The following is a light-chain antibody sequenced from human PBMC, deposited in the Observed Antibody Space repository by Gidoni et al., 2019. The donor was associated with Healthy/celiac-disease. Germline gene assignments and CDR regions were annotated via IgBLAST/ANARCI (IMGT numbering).Light chain of an antibody. CDR3: SSSAGSNNLV. Sequence: QSALTQPPSSSGSPGQSVTISCTGTSSDVGAYNYVSWYQQHPGKAPKLMIYEVSKRPPGVPDRFSGSKSGNTASLTVSGLQAEDEADYYCSSSAGSNNLVFGGGTKLTVL. V-gene: IGLV2-8*01. J-gene: IGLJ2*01. CDR1: SSDVGAYNY. CDR2: EVS.